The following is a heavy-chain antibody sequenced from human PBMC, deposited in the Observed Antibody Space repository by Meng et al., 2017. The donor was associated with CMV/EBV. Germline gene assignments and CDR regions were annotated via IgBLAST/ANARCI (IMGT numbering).Heavy chain of an antibody. V-gene: IGHV4-39*07. CDR2: IYFGGNT. D-gene: IGHD2-15*01. J-gene: IGHJ4*02. CDR3: ARDDCSGGSCYGY. Sequence: SETLSLTCTVSGGSIYSSTFYWGWIRQPPGKGLEWIGSIYFGGNTYYNPSLKSRVTISIDTSKNQFSLRLSSVTAADTAVYYCARDDCSGGSCYGYWGQGTLVTVSS. CDR1: GGSIYSSTFY.